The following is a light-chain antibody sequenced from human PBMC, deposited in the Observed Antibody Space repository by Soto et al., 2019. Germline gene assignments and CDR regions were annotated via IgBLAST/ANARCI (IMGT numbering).Light chain of an antibody. CDR1: SSDVGSYTL. Sequence: QSALTQPASVSGSPGQSITISCTGTSSDVGSYTLVSWYQQNPGKAPKLIIYEGTKRPSGVSNRFSGSKSGNTASLTISGLQAEDEADYYCSSYAGSSWVFGGGTKVTVL. CDR2: EGT. J-gene: IGLJ3*02. V-gene: IGLV2-14*02. CDR3: SSYAGSSWV.